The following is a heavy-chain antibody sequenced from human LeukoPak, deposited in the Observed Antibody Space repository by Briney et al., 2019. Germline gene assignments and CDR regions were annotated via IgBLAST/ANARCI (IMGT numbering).Heavy chain of an antibody. D-gene: IGHD5-12*01. CDR3: ARLGGLRGYSGSFDY. Sequence: ASVKVSCKASGYTFTSYYMHWVRQAPGQGLEWMGIINPSGGSTSYAQKFQGRVTMTRDTSTSTVYMELSSLRSEDTAAYYCARLGGLRGYSGSFDYWGQGTLVTVSS. CDR1: GYTFTSYY. V-gene: IGHV1-46*01. J-gene: IGHJ4*02. CDR2: INPSGGST.